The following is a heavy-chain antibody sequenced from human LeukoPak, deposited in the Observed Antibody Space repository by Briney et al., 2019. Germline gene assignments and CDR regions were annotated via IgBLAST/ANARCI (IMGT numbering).Heavy chain of an antibody. J-gene: IGHJ4*02. CDR2: INHSGST. CDR3: ARHAQGDYYDSSGYFKPAPFYFDY. Sequence: PSETLSLTCAVYGGSFSGYYWSWIRQPPGKGLEWIGEINHSGSTYYNPSLKSRVTISVGTSKNQFSLKLSSVTAADTAVYYCARHAQGDYYDSSGYFKPAPFYFDYWGQGTLVTVSS. CDR1: GGSFSGYY. D-gene: IGHD3-22*01. V-gene: IGHV4-34*01.